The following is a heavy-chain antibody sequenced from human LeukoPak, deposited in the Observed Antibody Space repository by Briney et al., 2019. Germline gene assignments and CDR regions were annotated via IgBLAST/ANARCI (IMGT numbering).Heavy chain of an antibody. CDR1: GFTFSSYG. Sequence: GGSLRLSCAASGFTFSSYGMSWVRQAPGKGLEWVSVIYSGGSTYYADSVKGRFTISRDNSKNTLYLQMNSLRAEDTAVYHCASTHMVRGVTPFDYWGQGTLVTVSS. V-gene: IGHV3-53*01. CDR2: IYSGGST. CDR3: ASTHMVRGVTPFDY. J-gene: IGHJ4*02. D-gene: IGHD3-10*01.